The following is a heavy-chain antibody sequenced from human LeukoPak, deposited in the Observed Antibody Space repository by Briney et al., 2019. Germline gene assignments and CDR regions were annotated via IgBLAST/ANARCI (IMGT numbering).Heavy chain of an antibody. CDR2: IIPIFGTA. Sequence: SVKVSCEASGGTFSSYAISWVRQAPGQGLEWMGGIIPIFGTANYAQKFQGRVTITTDESTSTAYMELSSLRSEDTAVYYCARFPYGDYPEGYYYYMDVWGKGTTVTVSS. D-gene: IGHD4-17*01. CDR3: ARFPYGDYPEGYYYYMDV. J-gene: IGHJ6*03. V-gene: IGHV1-69*05. CDR1: GGTFSSYA.